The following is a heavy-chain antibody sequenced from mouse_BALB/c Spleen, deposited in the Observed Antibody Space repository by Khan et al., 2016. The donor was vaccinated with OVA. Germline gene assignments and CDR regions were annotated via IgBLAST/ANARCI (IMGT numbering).Heavy chain of an antibody. CDR3: ESHLTGSFAY. V-gene: IGHV5-6*01. J-gene: IGHJ3*01. CDR1: GFTFSSYS. CDR2: ISGGGDYT. Sequence: EVELVESGGDLVKPGGSLKLSCAASGFTFSSYSMSWVRQTPDKRLEWVATISGGGDYTYYPDSVKGRFTISRDNAENALYLQMSSLRSEDTAMYYCESHLTGSFAYWGQGTLVTVSA. D-gene: IGHD4-1*01.